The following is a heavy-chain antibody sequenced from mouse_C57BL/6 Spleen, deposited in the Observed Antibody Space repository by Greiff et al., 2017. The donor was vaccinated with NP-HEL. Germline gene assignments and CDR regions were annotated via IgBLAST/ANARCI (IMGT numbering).Heavy chain of an antibody. V-gene: IGHV1-82*01. J-gene: IGHJ3*01. CDR1: GYAFSSSW. CDR2: IYPGDGDT. D-gene: IGHD1-1*01. Sequence: VQVVESGPELVKPGASVKISCKASGYAFSSSWMNWVKQRPGKGLEWIGRIYPGDGDTNYNGKFKGKATLTADKSSSTAYMQLSSLTSEDSAVYFCAREGTTVDFAYWGQGTLVTVSA. CDR3: AREGTTVDFAY.